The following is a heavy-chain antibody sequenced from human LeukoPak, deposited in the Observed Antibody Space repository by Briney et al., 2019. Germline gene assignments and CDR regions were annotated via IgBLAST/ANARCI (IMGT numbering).Heavy chain of an antibody. CDR1: GYSFTSYW. CDR2: IYPGDSDT. Sequence: RGESLKISCKGSGYSFTSYWIGWVRQMPGKGLEWMCIIYPGDSDTRYRPSFQGQVPISADKSISTAYLQWSSLKASDTAMYYCARLYGSGSYYHFDYWGQGTLVTVSS. J-gene: IGHJ4*02. CDR3: ARLYGSGSYYHFDY. D-gene: IGHD3-10*01. V-gene: IGHV5-51*01.